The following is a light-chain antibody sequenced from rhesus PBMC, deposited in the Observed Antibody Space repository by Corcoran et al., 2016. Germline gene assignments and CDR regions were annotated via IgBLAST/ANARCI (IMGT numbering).Light chain of an antibody. J-gene: IGKJ2*01. Sequence: QVILTQSPATLSLSPGERATLSCRASQSVSSYLAWYQQKPGQAPRLLIYGASSRATGIPDRFSGSGSGTDFTLTNSSLEPEDVGVYHCYQHSSGYSFGQGTKVEIK. CDR1: QSVSSY. CDR2: GAS. CDR3: YQHSSGYS. V-gene: IGKV3-10*01.